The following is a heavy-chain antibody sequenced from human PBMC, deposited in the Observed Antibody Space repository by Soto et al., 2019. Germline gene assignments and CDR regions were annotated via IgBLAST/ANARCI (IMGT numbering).Heavy chain of an antibody. D-gene: IGHD6-19*01. Sequence: SETLSLTCTVSGHSLSSGGYYWSWIRQHPGKGLEWVGYIYSTGSTLYNPSIKSRLAMSLDTSKNQFSLKLGSVTAADTAIYYCASDWGSSGWPNWGPGTLVTVSS. CDR2: IYSTGST. V-gene: IGHV4-31*03. CDR3: ASDWGSSGWPN. J-gene: IGHJ4*02. CDR1: GHSLSSGGYY.